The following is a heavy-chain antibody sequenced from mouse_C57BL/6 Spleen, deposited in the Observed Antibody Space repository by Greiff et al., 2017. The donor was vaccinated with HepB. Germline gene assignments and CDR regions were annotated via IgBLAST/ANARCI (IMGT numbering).Heavy chain of an antibody. Sequence: QVQLQQSGAELVMPGASVKLSCKASGYTFTSYWMHWVKQRPGQGLEWIGEIDPSDSYTNYNQKFKGKSTLTVDKSSSTAYMQLSSLASEDSAVYYWARELHHYAKDYWGKGTSVTVAS. J-gene: IGHJ4*01. D-gene: IGHD2-12*01. CDR1: GYTFTSYW. CDR3: ARELHHYAKDY. V-gene: IGHV1-69*01. CDR2: IDPSDSYT.